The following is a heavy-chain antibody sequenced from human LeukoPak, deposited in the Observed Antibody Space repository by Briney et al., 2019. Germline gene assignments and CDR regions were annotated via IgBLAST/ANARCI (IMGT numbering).Heavy chain of an antibody. CDR1: GFSFSTYA. J-gene: IGHJ4*02. D-gene: IGHD3-10*01. Sequence: GGSLRLSCAASGFSFSTYAMTWVRQAPGRGLEWVSAIDGSGHYIFYRDSVQGRFTTSRDNSRTTLFLQMNSLTAEDSAVYYCAKNFGPGNAFYDYWGQGVLVTVSS. CDR3: AKNFGPGNAFYDY. V-gene: IGHV3-23*01. CDR2: IDGSGHYI.